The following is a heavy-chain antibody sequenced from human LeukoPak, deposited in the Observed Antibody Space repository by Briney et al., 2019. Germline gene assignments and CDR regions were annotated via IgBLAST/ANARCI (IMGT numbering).Heavy chain of an antibody. CDR1: GGTFSSYA. Sequence: ASVKVFCKASGGTFSSYAISWVRQAPGQGLEWMGGIIPIFGTANYAQKFQGRVTITADESTSTAYMELSSLRSEDTAVYYCARDAGTTGTTGYSYFDYWGQGTLVTVSS. V-gene: IGHV1-69*13. CDR2: IIPIFGTA. J-gene: IGHJ4*02. D-gene: IGHD1-1*01. CDR3: ARDAGTTGTTGYSYFDY.